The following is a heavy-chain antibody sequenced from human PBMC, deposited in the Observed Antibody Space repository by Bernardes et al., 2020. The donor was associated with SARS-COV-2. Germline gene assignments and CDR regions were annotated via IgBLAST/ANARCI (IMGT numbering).Heavy chain of an antibody. V-gene: IGHV1-18*01. CDR2: ISGYNDKT. D-gene: IGHD1-26*01. CDR3: ARDVAGREDF. Sequence: GQGLEWMGWISGYNDKTRYAQRVQGRVTLTTDASTNTAYLELRSLRSDDTAVYYCARDVAGREDFWGQGTLVTVSS. J-gene: IGHJ4*02.